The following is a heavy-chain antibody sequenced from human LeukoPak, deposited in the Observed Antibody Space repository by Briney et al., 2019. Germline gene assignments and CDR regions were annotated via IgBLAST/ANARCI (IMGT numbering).Heavy chain of an antibody. CDR2: IIPIFGTA. V-gene: IGHV1-69*13. Sequence: ASVKVSCKASGGTFSSYAISWVRQAPGQGLEWMGGIIPIFGTANYAQKFQGRVTITADESTSTAYMELSSLRSEDTAVYYCARGFYAIVDVDYWGQGTLVTVSS. CDR1: GGTFSSYA. D-gene: IGHD2/OR15-2a*01. J-gene: IGHJ4*02. CDR3: ARGFYAIVDVDY.